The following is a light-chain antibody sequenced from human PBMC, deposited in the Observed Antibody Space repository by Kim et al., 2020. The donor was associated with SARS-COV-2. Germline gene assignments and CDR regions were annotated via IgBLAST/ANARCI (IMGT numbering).Light chain of an antibody. CDR2: KAS. Sequence: ASFGDRVTITCEASQSVNYWLAWYQQIPGKAPNLLIYKASNLETGVPSRFSGSGSGTEFTLTISSLQPADFATFYCQQYNNYPWTFGQGTKVDIK. V-gene: IGKV1-5*03. J-gene: IGKJ1*01. CDR3: QQYNNYPWT. CDR1: QSVNYW.